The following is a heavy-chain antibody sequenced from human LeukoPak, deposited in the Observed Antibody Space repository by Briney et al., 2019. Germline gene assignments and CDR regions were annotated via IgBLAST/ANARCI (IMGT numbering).Heavy chain of an antibody. CDR1: GFTFSSYA. D-gene: IGHD3-10*01. J-gene: IGHJ5*02. CDR2: ISGSGGST. V-gene: IGHV3-23*01. Sequence: GGSLRLSCAASGFTFSSYAMSWVRQAPGKGLEWVSAISGSGGSTYYADSVKGRFTISRDNSKNTLYLQMNSLRAEDTAVYYCATSPATMVRGIWFDPWGQGTLVAVSS. CDR3: ATSPATMVRGIWFDP.